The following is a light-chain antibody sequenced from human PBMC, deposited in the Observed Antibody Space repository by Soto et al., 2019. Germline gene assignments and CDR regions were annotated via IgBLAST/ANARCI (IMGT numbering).Light chain of an antibody. J-gene: IGKJ4*01. Sequence: EIVLTQSPATLSLSPGERATLSCMASQSVSSYLAWYQQKPGQAPRLLIYDASNRATGIAARFSGSGSGTEFALTISSLEPEDFAVYYCQQRSNWRSALTVGGGTKVEIK. CDR3: QQRSNWRSALT. V-gene: IGKV3-11*01. CDR2: DAS. CDR1: QSVSSY.